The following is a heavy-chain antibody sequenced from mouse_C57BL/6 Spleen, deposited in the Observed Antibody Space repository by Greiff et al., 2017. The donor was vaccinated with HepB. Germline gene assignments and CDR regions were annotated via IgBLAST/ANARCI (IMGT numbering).Heavy chain of an antibody. J-gene: IGHJ2*01. V-gene: IGHV1-4*01. D-gene: IGHD1-1*01. CDR3: AKEWIVAREGIDY. Sequence: QVQLQQSGAELARPGASVKMSCKASGYTFTSYTMHWVKQRPGQGLEWIGYIYPSSGYTKYNQKFKDKATLTADKSSSTAYMPLSSLTSEDSAVYYCAKEWIVAREGIDYWGQGTTLTVSS. CDR1: GYTFTSYT. CDR2: IYPSSGYT.